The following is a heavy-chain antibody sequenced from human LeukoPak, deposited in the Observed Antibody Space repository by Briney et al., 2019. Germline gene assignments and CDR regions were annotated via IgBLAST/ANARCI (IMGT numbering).Heavy chain of an antibody. V-gene: IGHV3-23*01. Sequence: GGSLRLSCAASGFTFSSYAMSWVRQAPGKGLEWVSAISGSGGSTYYADSVKGRFTISRDNSKNTLYLQMNSLRAEDTAAYYCAKGGGNRSNWYYSFCFDYWARGPRVTVS. CDR3: AKGGGNRSNWYYSFCFDY. J-gene: IGHJ4*02. CDR2: ISGSGGST. D-gene: IGHD6-13*01. CDR1: GFTFSSYA.